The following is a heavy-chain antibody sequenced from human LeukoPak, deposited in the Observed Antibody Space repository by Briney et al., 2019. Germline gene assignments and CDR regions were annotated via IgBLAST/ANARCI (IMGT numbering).Heavy chain of an antibody. CDR1: GFTFSSYA. CDR2: ISYDGSNK. J-gene: IGHJ6*02. V-gene: IGHV3-30-3*01. CDR3: ARPPHYYYYGMDV. Sequence: GGSLRLSCAASGFTFSSYAMHWVRQAPGKGLEWVAVISYDGSNKYYADSVKGRFTISRDNSKNTLYLRMNSLRAEDTAVYYCARPPHYYYYGMDVWGQGTTVTVSS.